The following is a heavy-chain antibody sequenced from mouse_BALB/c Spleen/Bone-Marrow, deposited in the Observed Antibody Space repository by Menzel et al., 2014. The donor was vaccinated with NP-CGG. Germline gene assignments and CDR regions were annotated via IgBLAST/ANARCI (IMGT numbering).Heavy chain of an antibody. CDR3: TIRYYAMDY. D-gene: IGHD1-1*01. V-gene: IGHV1-4*01. CDR1: GYTFTRYT. CDR2: IIPNSGYS. Sequence: VQVVESGAELARPGASVKMSCQASGYTFTRYTMHWEKKRPGQGLEWIGYIIPNSGYSNYNQKFKDKATLTADKSSSTAYMQLSSLTSEDSAVYYCTIRYYAMDYWGQGTSVTVSS. J-gene: IGHJ4*01.